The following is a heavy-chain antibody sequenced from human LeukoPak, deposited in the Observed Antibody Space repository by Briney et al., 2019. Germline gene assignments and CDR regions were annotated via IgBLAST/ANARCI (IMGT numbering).Heavy chain of an antibody. CDR1: GFTFSSYA. Sequence: QPGRSLRLSCAASGFTFSSYAMHWVRQAPGKGLEWVAVISYDGSNKYYADSVKGRFTISRDNSKNTLYLQMNSLRAEDTAVYYCARVKSVVVAVAVHGSWYFDLWGRGTLVTVSS. D-gene: IGHD6-19*01. CDR3: ARVKSVVVAVAVHGSWYFDL. J-gene: IGHJ2*01. V-gene: IGHV3-30-3*01. CDR2: ISYDGSNK.